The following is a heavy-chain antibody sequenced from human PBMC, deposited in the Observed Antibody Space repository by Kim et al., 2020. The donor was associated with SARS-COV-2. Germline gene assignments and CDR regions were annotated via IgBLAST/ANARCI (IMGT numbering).Heavy chain of an antibody. V-gene: IGHV3-9*01. D-gene: IGHD2-2*01. J-gene: IGHJ4*02. CDR2: INWDSGSI. CDR1: GITFDDYA. Sequence: GGSLRLSCVVSGITFDDYAMHWVRQAPGKGLEWVSGINWDSGSIGYADSVKGRFTVSRDNAKNSLYLQMNSLRVEDTALYYCVKDLGLTMPTPVLDYWGQGTLVTVSS. CDR3: VKDLGLTMPTPVLDY.